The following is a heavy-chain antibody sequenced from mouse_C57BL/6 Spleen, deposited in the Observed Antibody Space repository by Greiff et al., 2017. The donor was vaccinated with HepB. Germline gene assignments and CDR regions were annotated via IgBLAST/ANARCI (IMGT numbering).Heavy chain of an antibody. V-gene: IGHV5-4*01. CDR1: GFTFSSYA. CDR3: ARDGGNYPYYFDY. Sequence: EVMLVESGGGLVKPGGSLKLSCAASGFTFSSYAMSWVRQTPEKRLEWVATISDGGSYTDYPDNVKGRFTISRDNAKNNLYLQMSHLKSEDTAMYDCARDGGNYPYYFDYWGQGTTLTVSS. CDR2: ISDGGSYT. D-gene: IGHD2-1*01. J-gene: IGHJ2*01.